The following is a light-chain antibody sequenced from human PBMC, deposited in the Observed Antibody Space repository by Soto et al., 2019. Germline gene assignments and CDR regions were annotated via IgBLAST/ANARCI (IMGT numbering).Light chain of an antibody. CDR1: QSVSSSY. CDR2: GAS. Sequence: EIVLTQSPGTLSLSPGDRATLSCRASQSVSSSYLAWYQQKPGQAPRLLIYGASSRATGIPDRFSGSGSGTDFTLTISRLEPEDFAVYYCQQYGSPITFGQGTRLE. CDR3: QQYGSPIT. V-gene: IGKV3-20*01. J-gene: IGKJ5*01.